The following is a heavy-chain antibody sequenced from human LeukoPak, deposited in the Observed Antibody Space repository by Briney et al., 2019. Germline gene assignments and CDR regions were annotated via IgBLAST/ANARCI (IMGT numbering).Heavy chain of an antibody. V-gene: IGHV3-30*01. CDR1: GFTFSRNV. Sequence: GGSLRLSCVASGFTFSRNVLHWVRQAPGKGLEWAATISYDGNNKFHADSVKGRFTISRDNSRNTVYLQMDSPRPEDTAVYHCAKGGIPTGPYYYFYYMDVWGNGTTVTVSS. CDR2: ISYDGNNK. CDR3: AKGGIPTGPYYYFYYMDV. J-gene: IGHJ6*03. D-gene: IGHD3/OR15-3a*01.